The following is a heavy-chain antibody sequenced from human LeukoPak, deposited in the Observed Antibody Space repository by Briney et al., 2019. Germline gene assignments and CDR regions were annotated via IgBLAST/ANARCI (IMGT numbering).Heavy chain of an antibody. CDR2: IYHSGST. CDR3: ARSGFGSITIFGVVIIGYFDY. V-gene: IGHV4-38-2*02. Sequence: SETLSLTCTVSGYSISSGYYWGWIRPPPGKGLEWIGSIYHSGSTYYNPSLKSRVTISVDTSKNQFSLKLSSVTAADTAVYYCARSGFGSITIFGVVIIGYFDYWGQGTLVTVSS. J-gene: IGHJ4*02. D-gene: IGHD3-3*01. CDR1: GYSISSGYY.